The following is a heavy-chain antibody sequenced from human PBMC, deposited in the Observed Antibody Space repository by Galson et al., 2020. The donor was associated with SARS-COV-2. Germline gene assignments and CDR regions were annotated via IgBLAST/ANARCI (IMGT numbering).Heavy chain of an antibody. CDR1: GFTFSMYA. Sequence: GESLKISCAASGFTFSMYAMNWVRQAPGKGLEWVLFISVSGDRAYSADSVEGRFTISRDNSKNTLYLQMTSLRAEDTAIYHCAREGRGVLTAIGHWGQGTPVTVSS. D-gene: IGHD2-21*02. CDR2: ISVSGDRA. V-gene: IGHV3-23*01. CDR3: AREGRGVLTAIGH. J-gene: IGHJ4*02.